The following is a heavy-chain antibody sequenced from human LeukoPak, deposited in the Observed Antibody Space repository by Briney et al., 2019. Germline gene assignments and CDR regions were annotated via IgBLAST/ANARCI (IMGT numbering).Heavy chain of an antibody. CDR3: ARESGSYYGMDV. V-gene: IGHV4-39*07. CDR1: GGSISSSSYY. CDR2: IYYSGST. J-gene: IGHJ6*02. Sequence: SETLSLTCTVSGGSISSSSYYWGWIRQPPGKGLEWIGSIYYSGSTYYNPSLKSRVTISVDTSKNQFSLKLSSVTAADAAVYYCARESGSYYGMDVWGQGTTVTVSS. D-gene: IGHD1-26*01.